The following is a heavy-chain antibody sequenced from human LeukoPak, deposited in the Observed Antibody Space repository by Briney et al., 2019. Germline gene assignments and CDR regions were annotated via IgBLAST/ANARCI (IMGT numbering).Heavy chain of an antibody. J-gene: IGHJ5*02. D-gene: IGHD3-9*01. CDR1: GFTFSSYA. CDR2: ISGSGVST. Sequence: PGGSLRLSCAASGFTFSSYAMTWVRQAPGKGLEWVSAISGSGVSTYYADSVKGRFTISRDNSKNTLYLQMNSLRAEDTALYYCAKPYSGTILTGWFDPWGQGTLVTVSS. CDR3: AKPYSGTILTGWFDP. V-gene: IGHV3-23*01.